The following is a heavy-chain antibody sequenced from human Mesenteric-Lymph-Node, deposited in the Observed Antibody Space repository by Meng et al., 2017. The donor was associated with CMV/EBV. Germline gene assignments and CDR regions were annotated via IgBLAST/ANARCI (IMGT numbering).Heavy chain of an antibody. D-gene: IGHD3-22*01. V-gene: IGHV3-21*01. Sequence: GESLKISCAASGFTFSSYSMNWVRQAPGKGLERVSSISSSSSYIYYADSVKGRFTISRDNAKNSLYLQMNSLRAEDTAVYYCARDRLGGYYYDSSGPRHWFDPWGQGTLVTVSS. CDR1: GFTFSSYS. CDR2: ISSSSSYI. J-gene: IGHJ5*02. CDR3: ARDRLGGYYYDSSGPRHWFDP.